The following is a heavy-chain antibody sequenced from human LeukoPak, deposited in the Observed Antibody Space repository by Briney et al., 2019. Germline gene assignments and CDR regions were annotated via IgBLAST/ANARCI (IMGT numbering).Heavy chain of an antibody. D-gene: IGHD3-3*01. V-gene: IGHV4-61*02. Sequence: NPSQTLSLTCTVSGGSISSGSHYWSWIRQPAGKGLEWIGRIYTRGTSNYNPSLKSRVTMSVDTSKNQFSLKLSSVTAADTAVYYCARDFYDFWSGYSPVYYFDYWGQGTLVTVSS. CDR2: IYTRGTS. J-gene: IGHJ4*02. CDR3: ARDFYDFWSGYSPVYYFDY. CDR1: GGSISSGSHY.